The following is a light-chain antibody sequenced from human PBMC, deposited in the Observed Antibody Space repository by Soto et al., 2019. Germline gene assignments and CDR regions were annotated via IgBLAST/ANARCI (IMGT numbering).Light chain of an antibody. CDR2: EVS. CDR1: SSDVGGYNY. J-gene: IGLJ1*01. V-gene: IGLV2-14*01. Sequence: SALTQPASVSGYPGQSITMSCTGTSSDVGGYNYVSWYQQHPGKAPKLMIYEVSNRPSGVSNRFSGSKSGNTASLTISGLQAEDEADYYCSSYTSSSTLVFGTGTKVTVL. CDR3: SSYTSSSTLV.